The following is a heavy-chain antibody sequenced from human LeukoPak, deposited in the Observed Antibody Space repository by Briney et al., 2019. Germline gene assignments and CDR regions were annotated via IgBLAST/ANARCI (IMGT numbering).Heavy chain of an antibody. Sequence: SETLSLTCAVYGGSFSGYYWSWIRQPPGKGLEWIGEINHSGSTNYNPSLKSRVTISVDTSKNRFSLKLSSVTAADTAVYYCARGRRVATILNWFDPWGQGTLVTVSS. D-gene: IGHD5-12*01. V-gene: IGHV4-34*01. CDR1: GGSFSGYY. CDR3: ARGRRVATILNWFDP. J-gene: IGHJ5*02. CDR2: INHSGST.